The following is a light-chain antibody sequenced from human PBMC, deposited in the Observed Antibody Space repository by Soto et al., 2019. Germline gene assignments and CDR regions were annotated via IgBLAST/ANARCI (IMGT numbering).Light chain of an antibody. CDR1: QSVRNNY. CDR2: GAS. V-gene: IGKV3-20*01. J-gene: IGKJ2*01. CDR3: QHYSSSSYT. Sequence: EMVLTQSPGTLSLSPGERATLSCRASQSVRNNYLAWYQQKPGQAPTLLFYGASSRATGIPDRFSGGGSGTDFTLTISRLEPEDFAVYYCQHYSSSSYTFGQGTKVDIK.